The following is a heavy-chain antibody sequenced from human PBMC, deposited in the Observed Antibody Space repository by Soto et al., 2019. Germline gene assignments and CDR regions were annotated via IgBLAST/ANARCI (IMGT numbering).Heavy chain of an antibody. CDR1: GGSFSGYY. J-gene: IGHJ5*02. D-gene: IGHD2-21*02. Sequence: SETLSLTCAVYGGSFSGYYWSWIRQPPGKGLEWIGEINHSGSTNYNPSLKSRVTISVDTSKNQFSLKLSSVTAADTAVYYCARVWTARTINWFDPWGQGTLVTVSS. CDR2: INHSGST. CDR3: ARVWTARTINWFDP. V-gene: IGHV4-34*09.